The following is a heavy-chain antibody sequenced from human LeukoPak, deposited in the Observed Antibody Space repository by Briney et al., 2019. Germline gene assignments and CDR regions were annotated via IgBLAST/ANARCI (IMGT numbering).Heavy chain of an antibody. D-gene: IGHD6-13*01. V-gene: IGHV1-18*04. CDR1: GYTFTSYY. Sequence: GASVKVSCKASGYTFTSYYMHWVRQAPGQGLEWMGWISAYNGNTNYAQKLQGRVTMTTDTSTSTAYMELRSLRSDDTAVYYCARDSSSWTEPYGMDVWGQGTTVTVSS. CDR3: ARDSSSWTEPYGMDV. CDR2: ISAYNGNT. J-gene: IGHJ6*02.